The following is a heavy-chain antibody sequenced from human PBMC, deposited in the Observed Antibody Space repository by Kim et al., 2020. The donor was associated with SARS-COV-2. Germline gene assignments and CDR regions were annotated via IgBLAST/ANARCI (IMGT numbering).Heavy chain of an antibody. CDR3: ARDLGGEQEAQTPGY. Sequence: ASVKVSCKASGYTFTSYGISWVRQAPGQGLEWMGWISAYNGNTNYAQKLQGRVTMTTDTSTSTAYMELRSLRSDDTAVYYCARDLGGEQEAQTPGYWGQGTLVTVSS. D-gene: IGHD3-16*01. CDR1: GYTFTSYG. CDR2: ISAYNGNT. V-gene: IGHV1-18*01. J-gene: IGHJ4*02.